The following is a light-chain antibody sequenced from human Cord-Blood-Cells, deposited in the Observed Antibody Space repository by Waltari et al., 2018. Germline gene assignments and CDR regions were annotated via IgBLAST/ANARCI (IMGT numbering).Light chain of an antibody. CDR3: AAWDDSLSGRV. V-gene: IGLV1-47*01. J-gene: IGLJ3*02. CDR1: SSNLGSNY. Sequence: QSVLTQPPSASGTPGPRVTISCSGSSSNLGSNYVSWYQQLPGTAPKLLIYRNNQRPSGVPDRFSGSKSGTSASLAISGLRSEDEADYYCAAWDDSLSGRVFGGGTKLTVL. CDR2: RNN.